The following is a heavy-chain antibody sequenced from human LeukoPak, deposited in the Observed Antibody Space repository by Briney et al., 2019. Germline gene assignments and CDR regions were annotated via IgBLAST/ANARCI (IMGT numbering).Heavy chain of an antibody. J-gene: IGHJ6*03. D-gene: IGHD3-16*01. CDR1: GGSISSSSYY. Sequence: PSETLSLTCTVSGGSISSSSYYWGWIRQPPGKGLEWIGSIYYSGSTYYNPSLKSRVTISVDTSKNQFSLKLSSVTAADTAVYYCARVMGGYYYYMDVWGKGTTVTISS. V-gene: IGHV4-39*01. CDR2: IYYSGST. CDR3: ARVMGGYYYYMDV.